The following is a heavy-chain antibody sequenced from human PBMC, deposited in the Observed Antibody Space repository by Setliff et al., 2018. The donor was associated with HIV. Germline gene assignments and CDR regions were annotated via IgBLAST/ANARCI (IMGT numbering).Heavy chain of an antibody. V-gene: IGHV1-24*01. J-gene: IGHJ4*02. CDR2: FDPEDGET. CDR1: GFTLREVS. D-gene: IGHD2-2*01. CDR3: AIDMVGGWLRPMPDF. Sequence: GASVKVSCKVSGFTLREVSMHWVRQAPGKGLEWMGYFDPEDGETVYAQKFQGRVTMTEDTSTNTAYMELSGLRSGDTAVYYCAIDMVGGWLRPMPDFWGQGALVPVSS.